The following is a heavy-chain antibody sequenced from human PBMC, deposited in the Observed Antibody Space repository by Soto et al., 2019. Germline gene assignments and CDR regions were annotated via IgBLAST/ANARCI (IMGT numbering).Heavy chain of an antibody. CDR3: ARATVTFPFPDY. V-gene: IGHV3-21*01. CDR2: ISSSSSYI. Sequence: GGSLRLSCAASGFTFSSYSMNWVRQAPGKGLEWVSSISSSSSYIYYADSVKGRFTISRDNAKNSLYLQMNSLRAEDTAVYYCARATVTFPFPDYWGQGTLVTVSS. J-gene: IGHJ4*02. D-gene: IGHD4-17*01. CDR1: GFTFSSYS.